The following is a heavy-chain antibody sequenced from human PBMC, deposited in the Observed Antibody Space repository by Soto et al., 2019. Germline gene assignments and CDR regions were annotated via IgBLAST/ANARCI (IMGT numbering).Heavy chain of an antibody. J-gene: IGHJ5*02. CDR3: ARLYTRNYYFDR. D-gene: IGHD1-7*01. Sequence: SQTLSLTCPVSGGSISSNSHYWGWIRQPPGKGREWIGRVFHSGSTKYSASLKSRVTISVDTSQDPFSLRLCSVTAAGTAGYSCARLYTRNYYFDRWGHGTLVTVSS. CDR2: VFHSGST. V-gene: IGHV4-39*01. CDR1: GGSISSNSHY.